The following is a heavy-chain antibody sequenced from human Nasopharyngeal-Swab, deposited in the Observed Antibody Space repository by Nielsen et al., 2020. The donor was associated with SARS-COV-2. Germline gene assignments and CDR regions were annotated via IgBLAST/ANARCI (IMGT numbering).Heavy chain of an antibody. J-gene: IGHJ6*03. V-gene: IGHV1-3*01. CDR1: GYTFTSYA. D-gene: IGHD2-2*01. Sequence: ASVKVSCKASGYTFTSYAMHWVRQATGQRLEWMGWINAGNGNTKYSQKFQGRVTMTRNTSISTAYMELSSLRSEDTAVYYCARGHQYQLLFHYYYYMDVWGKGTTVTVSS. CDR2: INAGNGNT. CDR3: ARGHQYQLLFHYYYYMDV.